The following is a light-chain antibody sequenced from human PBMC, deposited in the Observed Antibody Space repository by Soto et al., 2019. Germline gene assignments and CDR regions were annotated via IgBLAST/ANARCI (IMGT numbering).Light chain of an antibody. CDR2: CAS. CDR3: QQCYSTPLP. Sequence: DIVMTQSPDSLAVSLGERATINCKSSQSVLYSSNNKNYLAWYQQKPGQPPKLLIYCASTRESGVPDRFSGSGSGTDFTLPISSLQAEDVAVYYWQQCYSTPLPFGGGTKVEIK. V-gene: IGKV4-1*01. J-gene: IGKJ4*01. CDR1: QSVLYSSNNKNY.